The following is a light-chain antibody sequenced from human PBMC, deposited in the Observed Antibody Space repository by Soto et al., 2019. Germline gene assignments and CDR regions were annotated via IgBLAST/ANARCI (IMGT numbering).Light chain of an antibody. V-gene: IGKV1-9*01. Sequence: DIQLTQSPSFLSASVGDRVTITCRASQDIRSYLAWYQQRPGKAPELLIYGASTLRPGGASRFSGSGSGTEFTLTISSLQPEAFATYFCPQLNNLPPLFTLGPGTKVDI. J-gene: IGKJ3*01. CDR1: QDIRSY. CDR3: PQLNNLPPLFT. CDR2: GAS.